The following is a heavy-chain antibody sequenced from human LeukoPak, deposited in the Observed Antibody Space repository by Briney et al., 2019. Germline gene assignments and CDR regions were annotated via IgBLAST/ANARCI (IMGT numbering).Heavy chain of an antibody. CDR3: AREPHRWFGEQYGMDV. V-gene: IGHV3-53*01. CDR1: GFTVSSNY. J-gene: IGHJ6*04. Sequence: RGSLRLSCAASGFTVSSNYMSWVRQAPGKGLEGVSVIYSGGSTYYADSVKGRFTISRDNSKHTLYLQMNSLRAEDTAVYYCAREPHRWFGEQYGMDVWGKGTTVTVSS. D-gene: IGHD3-10*01. CDR2: IYSGGST.